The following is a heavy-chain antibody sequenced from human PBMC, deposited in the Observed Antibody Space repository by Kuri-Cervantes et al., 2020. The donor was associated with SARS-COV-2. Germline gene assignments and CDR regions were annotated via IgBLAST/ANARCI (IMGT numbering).Heavy chain of an antibody. CDR2: INHSGST. Sequence: SETLSLTCAVCGGSFSGYYWSWIRQPPGKGLEWIGEINHSGSTNYNPSLKSRVTISVDTSKNQFSLKLSSVTAADTAVYYCASVPGIGYYFDYWGQGTLVTVSS. CDR3: ASVPGIGYYFDY. V-gene: IGHV4-34*01. J-gene: IGHJ4*02. CDR1: GGSFSGYY. D-gene: IGHD3-10*01.